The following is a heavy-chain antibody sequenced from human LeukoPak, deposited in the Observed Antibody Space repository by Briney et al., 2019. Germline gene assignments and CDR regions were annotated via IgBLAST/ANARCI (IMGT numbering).Heavy chain of an antibody. J-gene: IGHJ3*02. CDR1: GGSISTYY. V-gene: IGHV4-4*07. CDR3: ARDYIVHTGVVAFDI. CDR2: IYDSGKT. Sequence: PSETLSLTCSVSGGSISTYYWNWIRQPARKELEWIGHIYDSGKTNYNPSLRGRATISVDESRNLFSLKLNSVTAADTAVYYCARDYIVHTGVVAFDIWGQGTMVTVYS. D-gene: IGHD5-12*01.